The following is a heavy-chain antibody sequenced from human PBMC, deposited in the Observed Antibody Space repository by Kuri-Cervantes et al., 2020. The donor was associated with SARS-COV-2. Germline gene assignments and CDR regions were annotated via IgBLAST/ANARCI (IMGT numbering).Heavy chain of an antibody. Sequence: ASVKVSCKASRYTFTSYGISWVRQAPGQGLEWMGWISAYNGNTNYAQKLQGRVTMTTDTSTSTAYMELRSLRSDDTAVYYCAKALVGAGTNYYYGMDVWGQGTTVTVSS. CDR2: ISAYNGNT. CDR3: AKALVGAGTNYYYGMDV. D-gene: IGHD1-26*01. V-gene: IGHV1-18*01. CDR1: RYTFTSYG. J-gene: IGHJ6*02.